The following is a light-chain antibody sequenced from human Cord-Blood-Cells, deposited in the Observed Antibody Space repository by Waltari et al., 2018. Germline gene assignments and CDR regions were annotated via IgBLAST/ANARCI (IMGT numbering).Light chain of an antibody. J-gene: IGLJ3*02. CDR1: SSDVGSYNL. CDR3: CSYAGSSNWV. Sequence: QSALTQPASVSGSPGQSITISCTGTSSDVGSYNLVSWYQQHPGKAPKFMIYEGSKRLSGVSNRFSGSKSGNTASLTISGLQAEDEADYYCCSYAGSSNWVFGGGTKLTVL. CDR2: EGS. V-gene: IGLV2-23*01.